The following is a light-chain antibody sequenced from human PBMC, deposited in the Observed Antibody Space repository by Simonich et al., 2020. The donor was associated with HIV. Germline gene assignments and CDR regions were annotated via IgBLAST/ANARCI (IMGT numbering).Light chain of an antibody. CDR2: EAS. Sequence: DIVMTQTPDSLAVSLGERATINCKSNQSVLYSSKNKNYLVWYQQKPGQPPKLLIYEASPRESGVPDRFSGSGSGTDFTLTISSLQAEDVAVYYCQQYYSTPPYTFGQGTKLEIK. J-gene: IGKJ2*01. CDR1: QSVLYSSKNKNY. CDR3: QQYYSTPPYT. V-gene: IGKV4-1*01.